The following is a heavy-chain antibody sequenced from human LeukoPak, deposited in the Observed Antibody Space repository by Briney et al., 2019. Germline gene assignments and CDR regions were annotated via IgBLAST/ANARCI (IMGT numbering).Heavy chain of an antibody. J-gene: IGHJ4*02. D-gene: IGHD3-22*01. CDR1: GFTVSSNY. Sequence: GGSLRLSCAASGFTVSSNYMSWVRQAPGKGLEWVSVIYSGGSTYYADSVRGRFTISRDNSKNTLYLQMNSLKVEDTAVYYCAKFRYHSNDNNYLDFNYWGQGTLVTVSS. CDR2: IYSGGST. V-gene: IGHV3-53*01. CDR3: AKFRYHSNDNNYLDFNY.